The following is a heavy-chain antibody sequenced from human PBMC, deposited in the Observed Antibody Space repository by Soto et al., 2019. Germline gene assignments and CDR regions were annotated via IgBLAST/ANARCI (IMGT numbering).Heavy chain of an antibody. Sequence: QITLKESGPTLVKPTQTLTLTCTFSGFSLSTSGVGVGWIRQPPGKALEWLALIYWDDDKRYSPSLKSRLTNTKDTSKNQVVLTMTNMDPVDTATYYCAHRLIPNSRSRGAFDYWGQGTLVTVSS. J-gene: IGHJ4*02. CDR2: IYWDDDK. CDR1: GFSLSTSGVG. V-gene: IGHV2-5*02. D-gene: IGHD1-1*01. CDR3: AHRLIPNSRSRGAFDY.